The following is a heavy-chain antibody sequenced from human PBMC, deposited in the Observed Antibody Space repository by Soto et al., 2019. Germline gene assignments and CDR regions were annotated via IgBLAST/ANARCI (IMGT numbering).Heavy chain of an antibody. CDR2: IIPIFGTA. CDR1: GGTFSSYA. Sequence: QVQLVQSGAEVKKPGSSVKVSCKASGGTFSSYAISWVRQAPGQGLEWMGGIIPIFGTANYAQKFQGRVTITADESTSTAYMVLSSLRSEDTAVYYCARDPREVNDYDRTYSPFTYYGMDVWGQGTTVTVSS. V-gene: IGHV1-69*12. J-gene: IGHJ6*02. CDR3: ARDPREVNDYDRTYSPFTYYGMDV. D-gene: IGHD4-17*01.